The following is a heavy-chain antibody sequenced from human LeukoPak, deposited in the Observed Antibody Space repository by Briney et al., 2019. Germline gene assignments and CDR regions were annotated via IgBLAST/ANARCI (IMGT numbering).Heavy chain of an antibody. CDR1: GFTFSSYS. V-gene: IGHV3-21*06. D-gene: IGHD3-10*01. J-gene: IGHJ4*02. CDR3: ARDYSRAGGSSDY. CDR2: ISSSSSYI. Sequence: PGGSLRLSCAASGFTFSSYSMTWVRQAPGKGLEWVSSISSSSSYIYYADSVKGRFTISRDNSKNTLYLQVNSLRAEDTAVYYCARDYSRAGGSSDYWGQGTLVTVSS.